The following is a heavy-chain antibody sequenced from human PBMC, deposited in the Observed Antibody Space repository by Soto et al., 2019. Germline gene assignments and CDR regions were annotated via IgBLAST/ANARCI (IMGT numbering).Heavy chain of an antibody. Sequence: GGSLRLSCAAPGFTFSSYTMNWVRQAPGKGLEWVSYITSSSSTIYYADSVKGRFTISRDNAKNSLYLQMNSLRDEDTAVYYCARTLAAAAYYYYYGMDVWGQGTTVTVSS. CDR3: ARTLAAAAYYYYYGMDV. D-gene: IGHD6-13*01. J-gene: IGHJ6*02. CDR2: ITSSSSTI. CDR1: GFTFSSYT. V-gene: IGHV3-48*02.